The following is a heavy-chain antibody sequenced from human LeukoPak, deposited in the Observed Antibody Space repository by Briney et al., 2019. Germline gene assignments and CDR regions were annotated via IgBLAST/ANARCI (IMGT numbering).Heavy chain of an antibody. J-gene: IGHJ6*02. D-gene: IGHD2-21*02. Sequence: NPSETLSLTCAVYGGSFSGYYWSWIRQPPGKGLEWIGEINHSGSTNYNPSLKSRVTISVDTSKNQFSLKLSSVTAADTAVYYCARSRQGMVTYYGMDVWGQGTTVTVSS. CDR1: GGSFSGYY. CDR3: ARSRQGMVTYYGMDV. CDR2: INHSGST. V-gene: IGHV4-34*01.